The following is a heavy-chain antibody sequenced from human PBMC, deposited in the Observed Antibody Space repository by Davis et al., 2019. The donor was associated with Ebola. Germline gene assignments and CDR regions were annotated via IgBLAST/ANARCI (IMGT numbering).Heavy chain of an antibody. Sequence: SVKVSCKASGYTFTSYYMHWVRQAPGQGLEWMGGIIPFFGVPIYARKFQGRVTVTADESTSTAYMDLSSLRSEDTAVYYCASGGRISGIDLFQVGGMDVWGKGTTVTVSS. CDR3: ASGGRISGIDLFQVGGMDV. CDR2: IIPFFGVP. J-gene: IGHJ6*04. CDR1: GYTFTSYY. D-gene: IGHD1-20*01. V-gene: IGHV1-69*13.